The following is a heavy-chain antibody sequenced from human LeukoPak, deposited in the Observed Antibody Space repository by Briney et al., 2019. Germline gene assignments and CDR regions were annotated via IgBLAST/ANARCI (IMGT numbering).Heavy chain of an antibody. J-gene: IGHJ6*02. CDR1: GGSNSSYY. Sequence: SETLSLTCTASGGSNSSYYWSWIRQPPGKGLEWIGYIYYSGSTNYNPSLKSRVTISVDTSKNQFSLKLSSVTAADTAVYYCARVSSTNNGGHYYYYYGMDVWGQGTTVTVSS. CDR2: IYYSGST. D-gene: IGHD2-2*01. V-gene: IGHV4-59*01. CDR3: ARVSSTNNGGHYYYYYGMDV.